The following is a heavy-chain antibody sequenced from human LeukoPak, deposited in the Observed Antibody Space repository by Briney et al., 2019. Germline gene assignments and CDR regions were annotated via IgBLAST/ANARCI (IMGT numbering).Heavy chain of an antibody. CDR3: ARVAGIAVAGTDYFDY. CDR1: GYTLTELS. CDR2: FDPEDGET. V-gene: IGHV1-24*01. Sequence: ASVKVSCKVSGYTLTELSMHWVRQAPGKGLEWMGGFDPEDGETIYAQKFQGRVTMTEDTSTDTAYMELSSLRSEDTAVYYCARVAGIAVAGTDYFDYWGQGTLVTVSS. D-gene: IGHD6-19*01. J-gene: IGHJ4*02.